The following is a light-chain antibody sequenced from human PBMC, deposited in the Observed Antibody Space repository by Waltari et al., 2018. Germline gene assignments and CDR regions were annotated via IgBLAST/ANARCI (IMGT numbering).Light chain of an antibody. V-gene: IGKV3-15*01. CDR1: QSVSSN. Sequence: EIVMTHSPATLSVSQGERATLPCRASQSVSSNLAWYQQKPGQAPRLLIYAASTRATGVPARFSGSGSGTEFTLTISSLQSEDFAVYYCQQYNNWPRLTFGGGTKVEI. J-gene: IGKJ4*01. CDR2: AAS. CDR3: QQYNNWPRLT.